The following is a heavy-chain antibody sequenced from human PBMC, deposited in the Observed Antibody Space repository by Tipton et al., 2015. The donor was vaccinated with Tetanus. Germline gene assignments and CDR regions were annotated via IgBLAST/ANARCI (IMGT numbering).Heavy chain of an antibody. Sequence: TLSLTCTVSGDSLVRGGYYWTWIRHLPGKGLEWIGYIYHTGAAHYNPSLKSRVTLSVDMSKNQFFLKMISMTAADTAVYYCARDPGIASAGLWFDPWGQGTLVTVSS. CDR1: GDSLVRGGYY. D-gene: IGHD6-13*01. CDR2: IYHTGAA. J-gene: IGHJ5*02. CDR3: ARDPGIASAGLWFDP. V-gene: IGHV4-31*03.